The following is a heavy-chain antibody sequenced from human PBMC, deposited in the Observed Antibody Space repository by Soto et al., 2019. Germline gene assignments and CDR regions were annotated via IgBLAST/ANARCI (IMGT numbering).Heavy chain of an antibody. J-gene: IGHJ4*02. CDR1: GYTFTSYA. V-gene: IGHV1-3*01. D-gene: IGHD6-13*01. CDR2: INGGNGNT. Sequence: QVQLVQSGAEVKKPGASVKVSCKASGYTFTSYAMHWVPQAPGQRLERMGWINGGNGNTKYSQKFQGRVPITREASASTAYMELSSLRSEDTAVYYCARDGLGDSSSWTPPFDYWGQGTLVTVSS. CDR3: ARDGLGDSSSWTPPFDY.